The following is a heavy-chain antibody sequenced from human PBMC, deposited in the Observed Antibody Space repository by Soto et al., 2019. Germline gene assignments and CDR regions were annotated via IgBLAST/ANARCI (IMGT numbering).Heavy chain of an antibody. CDR2: IIPIFGTA. CDR3: ASEKTYDSSGYYLDDFDI. CDR1: GGTFSSYA. Sequence: QVQLVQSGAEVKKPGSSVKVSCKASGGTFSSYAISWVRQAPGQGLEWMGGIIPIFGTANYAQKFQGRVTITADESTSTAYMELSSLRSEDTAVYYCASEKTYDSSGYYLDDFDIWGKGTMVTVSS. J-gene: IGHJ3*02. D-gene: IGHD3-22*01. V-gene: IGHV1-69*01.